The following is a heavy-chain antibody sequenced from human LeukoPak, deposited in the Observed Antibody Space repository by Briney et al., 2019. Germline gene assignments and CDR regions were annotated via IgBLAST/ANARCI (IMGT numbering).Heavy chain of an antibody. Sequence: GSLRLSCGASGFIFSSYWMSWVRQAPGKGLEWVANIKQDGSEKYYVDSVKGRFTISRDNAKNSLYLQMSSLRAEDTAVYYCAREGGRPGYFGSGSPWGQGTLVTVSS. D-gene: IGHD3-10*01. CDR2: IKQDGSEK. V-gene: IGHV3-7*04. J-gene: IGHJ4*02. CDR1: GFIFSSYW. CDR3: AREGGRPGYFGSGSP.